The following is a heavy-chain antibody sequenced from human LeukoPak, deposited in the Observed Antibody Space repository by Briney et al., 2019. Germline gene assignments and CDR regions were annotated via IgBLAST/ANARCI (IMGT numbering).Heavy chain of an antibody. J-gene: IGHJ6*02. V-gene: IGHV5-51*01. CDR2: INPADSDT. CDR3: ARLGDYGMDV. Sequence: GESLKISCNGYIYXFTSYWICWVRQMPGKGLEWMGIINPADSDTRYSPSFQGQVTISTDKSISTAYLQWSSLKASDTAMYYCARLGDYGMDVWGQGTTVAVSS. CDR1: IYXFTSYW.